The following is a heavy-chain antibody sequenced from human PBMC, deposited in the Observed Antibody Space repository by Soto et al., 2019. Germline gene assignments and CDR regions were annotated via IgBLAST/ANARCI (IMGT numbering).Heavy chain of an antibody. J-gene: IGHJ6*02. D-gene: IGHD2-8*01. V-gene: IGHV1-18*01. CDR2: ISGYNGDT. Sequence: ASVKVSCKASGYTFTRYGISWVRQAPGQGLEWMGWISGYNGDTNYAQKVQGRVTMTIDTSTSTAYMELRSLTSDDTAIYYCAKNGPLPYYYYGMDVWGQGTTVTVSS. CDR1: GYTFTRYG. CDR3: AKNGPLPYYYYGMDV.